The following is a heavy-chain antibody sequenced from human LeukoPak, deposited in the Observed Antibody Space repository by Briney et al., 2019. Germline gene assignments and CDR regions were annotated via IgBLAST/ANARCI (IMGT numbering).Heavy chain of an antibody. CDR1: GFNFDAYA. CDR2: VSWDSTRT. Sequence: PGGSLRLSCAASGFNFDAYAMHWVRQVPRRCMEWVSGVSWDSTRTAYADSVKGRFTISRDNAKNSLYLQMTSLRPEDTAVYYCSRSPDFWSALDFWGQGTLVAVSS. CDR3: SRSPDFWSALDF. V-gene: IGHV3-9*01. D-gene: IGHD3-3*01. J-gene: IGHJ4*02.